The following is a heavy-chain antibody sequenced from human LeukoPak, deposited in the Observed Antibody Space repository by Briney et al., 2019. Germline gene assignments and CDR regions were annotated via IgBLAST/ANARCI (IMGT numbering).Heavy chain of an antibody. V-gene: IGHV4-59*12. Sequence: KPSETLSLTCTVSGGSISSYYWSWIRQPPGKGLEWIGYIYYSGSTNYNPSLKSRVTISVDTSKNQFSLKLSSVTAADTAVYYCARDPYTIQGLDYWGQGTLVTVSS. CDR3: ARDPYTIQGLDY. D-gene: IGHD3-9*01. CDR1: GGSISSYY. J-gene: IGHJ4*02. CDR2: IYYSGST.